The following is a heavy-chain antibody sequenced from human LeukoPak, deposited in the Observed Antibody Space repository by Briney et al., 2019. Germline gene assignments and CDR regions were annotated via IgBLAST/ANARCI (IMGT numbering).Heavy chain of an antibody. J-gene: IGHJ6*02. D-gene: IGHD6-13*01. V-gene: IGHV3-21*01. CDR3: ARDLGIAAACTSGLPDYYYGMDV. CDR1: GFSFSSYS. CDR2: ISSSSSYI. Sequence: GGSLRLSCAASGFSFSSYSMNWVRQAPGKGLEWVSSISSSSSYIYYADSVKGRFTISRDNAKDSLYLHMNSLRAEDTVVYYCARDLGIAAACTSGLPDYYYGMDVWGQGTTVTVSS.